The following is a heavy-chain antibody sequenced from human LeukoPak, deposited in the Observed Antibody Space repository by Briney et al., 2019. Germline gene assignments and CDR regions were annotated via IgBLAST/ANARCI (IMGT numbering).Heavy chain of an antibody. CDR3: AHRHNLGVTGPVITFDS. D-gene: IGHD2-21*02. CDR1: GFSLSTHGMG. CDR2: IFWDDDE. V-gene: IGHV2-5*02. Sequence: MESGPTLVNPTQTLTLTCTSSGFSLSTHGMGVGWIRQPPGKALEWLALIFWDDDERYSPSLKSRLTITKDTFKNQVVLTMTNTDPVDTATYYCAHRHNLGVTGPVITFDSWGQGTLVTVSS. J-gene: IGHJ5*01.